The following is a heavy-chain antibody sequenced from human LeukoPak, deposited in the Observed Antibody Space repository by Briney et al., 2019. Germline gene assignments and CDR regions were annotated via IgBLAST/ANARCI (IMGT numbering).Heavy chain of an antibody. J-gene: IGHJ4*02. Sequence: SETLSLTCAVYGGSFSGYYWSWIRQPPGKGLEWIGEINHSGSTNYNPSLKGRVTMSVDTSKNQFSLKLSSVTAADTAVYYCARRDYWGQGTLVTVSS. CDR3: ARRDY. V-gene: IGHV4-34*01. CDR1: GGSFSGYY. CDR2: INHSGST.